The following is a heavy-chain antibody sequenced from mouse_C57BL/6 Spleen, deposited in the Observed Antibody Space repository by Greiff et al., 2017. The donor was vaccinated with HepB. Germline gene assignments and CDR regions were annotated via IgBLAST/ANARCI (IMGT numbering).Heavy chain of an antibody. CDR2: ISSGGSYT. D-gene: IGHD1-1*01. J-gene: IGHJ1*03. V-gene: IGHV5-6*01. Sequence: EVHVVESGGDLVKPGGSVKLSCAASGFTFSSYGMSWVRQSPDKGLEWVETISSGGSYTYYPDSVKGRYTIARDNAKNTLYLQMSSLKTEDTAMYYCARSGSTTVGAPYWDFDVWGTGTTVTVSS. CDR1: GFTFSSYG. CDR3: ARSGSTTVGAPYWDFDV.